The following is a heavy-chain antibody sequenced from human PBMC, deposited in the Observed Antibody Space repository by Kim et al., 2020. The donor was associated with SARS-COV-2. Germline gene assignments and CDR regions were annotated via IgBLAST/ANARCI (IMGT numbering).Heavy chain of an antibody. CDR3: ARDAALAAAGTSYAFDI. J-gene: IGHJ3*02. Sequence: SVKVSCKASGGTFSSYAISWVRQAPGQGLEWMGGIIPIFGTANYAQKFQGRVTITADESTSTAYMELSSLRSEDTAVYYCARDAALAAAGTSYAFDIWGQGTMVTVSS. CDR1: GGTFSSYA. CDR2: IIPIFGTA. V-gene: IGHV1-69*13. D-gene: IGHD6-13*01.